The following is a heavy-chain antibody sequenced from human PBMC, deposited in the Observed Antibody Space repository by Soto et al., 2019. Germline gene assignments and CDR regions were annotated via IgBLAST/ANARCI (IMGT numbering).Heavy chain of an antibody. CDR1: GGSISSYY. D-gene: IGHD6-19*01. Sequence: SETLSLTCTVSGGSISSYYWSWIRQPPGKGLEWIGYIYYSGSTNYNPSLKSRVTISVDTSKNQFSLKLSSFTAADTASFYCGIVFNQRCIEVAVSFFDMWGKGKMVTVS. CDR3: GIVFNQRCIEVAVSFFDM. CDR2: IYYSGST. J-gene: IGHJ3*02. V-gene: IGHV4-59*01.